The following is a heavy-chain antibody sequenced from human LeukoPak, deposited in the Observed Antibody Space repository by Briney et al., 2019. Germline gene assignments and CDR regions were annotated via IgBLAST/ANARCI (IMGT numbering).Heavy chain of an antibody. D-gene: IGHD3-3*01. CDR2: IYYSGST. CDR3: ARRPLYDFWSGYSPNHFDY. J-gene: IGHJ4*02. Sequence: TSETLSPTCTVAGGSISSSRYYWGWIRQPPGKGLEWIGSIYYSGSTYYNPSLKSRVTISVDTSKNQLSLKLSSVTAADTAVYYCARRPLYDFWSGYSPNHFDYWGQGTLVTVSS. CDR1: GGSISSSRYY. V-gene: IGHV4-39*01.